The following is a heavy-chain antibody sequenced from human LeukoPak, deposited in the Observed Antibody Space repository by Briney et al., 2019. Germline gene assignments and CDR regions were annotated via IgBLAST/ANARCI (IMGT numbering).Heavy chain of an antibody. V-gene: IGHV4-4*07. D-gene: IGHD6-13*01. Sequence: PSETLSLTCTVPGGSISSYYWSWIRQPAGKGLEWIGRIYTSGSTNYNPSLKSRVTMSEDTSKNQFSLKLSSVPAADTAVYYCARDPAAGTSWFDPWGQGTLVTVSS. CDR3: ARDPAAGTSWFDP. J-gene: IGHJ5*02. CDR1: GGSISSYY. CDR2: IYTSGST.